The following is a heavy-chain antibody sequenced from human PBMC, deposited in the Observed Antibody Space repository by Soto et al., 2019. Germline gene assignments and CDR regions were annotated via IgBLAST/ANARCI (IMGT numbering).Heavy chain of an antibody. D-gene: IGHD3-10*01. CDR1: GFTFSSYA. CDR3: ARPDNGSGSYPVY. CDR2: ISYDGRNK. Sequence: QVQLVESGGGVVQPGRSLRLSCAASGFTFSSYAMQWVRQAPGKGLEWVAVISYDGRNKYYADSVKGRFTISRDNSKNTLNLQRNSRRAEVTAVYYCARPDNGSGSYPVYWGQGTLVTVSS. J-gene: IGHJ4*02. V-gene: IGHV3-30*04.